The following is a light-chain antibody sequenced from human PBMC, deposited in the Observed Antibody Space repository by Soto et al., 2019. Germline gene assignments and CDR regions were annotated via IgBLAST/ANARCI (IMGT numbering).Light chain of an antibody. CDR2: SAS. V-gene: IGKV1-27*01. Sequence: IQLTQSPSSLSASVGDRVTIPCRASQGIRGYLAWYQQKPGEVPKLLIHSASTLRSGVPSRFSGSGSGTDFTFTISSLQPEDIATYYCQQYDNLPLTFGGGTKVDIK. J-gene: IGKJ4*01. CDR3: QQYDNLPLT. CDR1: QGIRGY.